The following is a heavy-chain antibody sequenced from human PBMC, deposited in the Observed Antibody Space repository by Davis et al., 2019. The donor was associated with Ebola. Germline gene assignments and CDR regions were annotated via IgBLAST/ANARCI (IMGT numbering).Heavy chain of an antibody. CDR3: ARTTKTNVEDSGLGYNFFDS. CDR1: GGSISNYY. CDR2: IYNSGST. D-gene: IGHD5-18*01. V-gene: IGHV4-59*12. Sequence: SETLSLTCTVSGGSISNYYWSWIRQPPGKGLEWIGYIYNSGSTNYNPSLKSRVTISVDTSKNQFSLKLSSVTAADTAVYYCARTTKTNVEDSGLGYNFFDSWGQGTLVSVSS. J-gene: IGHJ5*01.